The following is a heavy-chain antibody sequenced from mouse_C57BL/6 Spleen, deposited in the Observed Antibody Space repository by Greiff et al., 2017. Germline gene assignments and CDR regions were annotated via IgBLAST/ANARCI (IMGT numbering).Heavy chain of an antibody. Sequence: QVQLQQSGAELVRPGASVTLSCKASGYTFTDYEMHWVKQTPVHGLEWIGAIDPETGGTAYNQKFKGKAILTADKSSSTAYMELRSLTSEDSAVYYCTMGDYYAMDYWDQGTSVTVSS. V-gene: IGHV1-15*01. CDR3: TMGDYYAMDY. J-gene: IGHJ4*01. CDR1: GYTFTDYE. CDR2: IDPETGGT.